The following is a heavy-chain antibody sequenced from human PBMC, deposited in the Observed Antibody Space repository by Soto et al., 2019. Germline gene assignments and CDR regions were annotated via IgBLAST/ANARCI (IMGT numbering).Heavy chain of an antibody. CDR3: ARDGVSSTEYTWNYGTYFDY. Sequence: GESLKVSCKGSGYSFTSYWISWVRQMPGKGLEWTGRIDPSDSYTNYSPSFQGHVTISADKSISTAYLQMNSLRPDDTAMYYCARDGVSSTEYTWNYGTYFDYWGQGALVTVSS. J-gene: IGHJ4*02. CDR1: GYSFTSYW. CDR2: IDPSDSYT. D-gene: IGHD1-7*01. V-gene: IGHV5-10-1*01.